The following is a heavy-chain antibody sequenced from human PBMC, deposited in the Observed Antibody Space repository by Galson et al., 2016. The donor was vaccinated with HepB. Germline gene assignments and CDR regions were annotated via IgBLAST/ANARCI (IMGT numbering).Heavy chain of an antibody. V-gene: IGHV6-1*01. CDR2: TYFRSKWYS. Sequence: CAISGDSVSSNSAAWNWIRQSPSRGLEWLGRTYFRSKWYSDYAVSVKSRITINPDTSENQFSLQLNSVTPEDTAVYYCARAGTDGFQWVYTSGPTFFDYWGQGTLVTVSS. J-gene: IGHJ4*02. D-gene: IGHD6-19*01. CDR3: ARAGTDGFQWVYTSGPTFFDY. CDR1: GDSVSSNSAA.